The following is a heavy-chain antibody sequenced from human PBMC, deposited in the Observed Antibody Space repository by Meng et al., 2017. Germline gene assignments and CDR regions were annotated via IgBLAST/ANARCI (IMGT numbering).Heavy chain of an antibody. J-gene: IGHJ4*02. CDR1: GFSLRNGGVG. CDR2: IYWDDET. V-gene: IGHV2-5*02. D-gene: IGHD7-27*01. Sequence: QIPSKGFGPTLVKPTQALLLTFTFYGFSLRNGGVGVGWIRQPPGKALEWLALIYWDDETRYSPSLKSRLSINKDTSKNQVFLSMTNMDPVDTATYYCAHRSSAWAIDSWGQGTLVTVSS. CDR3: AHRSSAWAIDS.